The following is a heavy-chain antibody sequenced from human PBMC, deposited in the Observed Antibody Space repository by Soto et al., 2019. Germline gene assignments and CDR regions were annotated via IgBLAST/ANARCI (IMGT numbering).Heavy chain of an antibody. J-gene: IGHJ6*02. CDR1: GGSISSNY. V-gene: IGHV3-74*01. CDR2: IISGGTRV. CDR3: ARERTSKGGMDI. Sequence: PSETLSLTCTVSGGSISSNYWTWIRQPPGKGLEWVSRIISGGTRVSYADSVKGRFIITRDNAKNTLYLEMHSLTADDTAVYYCARERTSKGGMDIWGQGTTVTVSS.